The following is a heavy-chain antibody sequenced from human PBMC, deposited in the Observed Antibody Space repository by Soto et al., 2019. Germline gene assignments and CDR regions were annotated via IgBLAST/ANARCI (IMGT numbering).Heavy chain of an antibody. CDR1: GFSLSNARMG. Sequence: SGPTLVNPTETLTLTCTVSGFSLSNARMGVSWIRQPPGKALEWLAHIFSNDEKSYSTSLKSRLTISKDTSKSQVVLTMTNMDPVDTATYYCARCVRWFGELLDFDNSGQETLVTVSS. CDR3: ARCVRWFGELLDFDN. CDR2: IFSNDEK. D-gene: IGHD3-10*01. V-gene: IGHV2-26*01. J-gene: IGHJ4*02.